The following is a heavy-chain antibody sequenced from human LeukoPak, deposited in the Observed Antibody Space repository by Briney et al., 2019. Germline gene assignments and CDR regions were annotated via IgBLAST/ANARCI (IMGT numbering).Heavy chain of an antibody. CDR2: INHSGST. J-gene: IGHJ4*02. D-gene: IGHD5-18*01. V-gene: IGHV4-34*01. CDR3: ARDLRDTAMVYFDY. Sequence: KTSETLSLTCAVYGGSFSGYYWSWIRQPPGKGLEWIGEINHSGSTNYNPSLKSRVTISVDTSKNQFSLKLSSVTAADTAVYYCARDLRDTAMVYFDYWGQGTLVTVSS. CDR1: GGSFSGYY.